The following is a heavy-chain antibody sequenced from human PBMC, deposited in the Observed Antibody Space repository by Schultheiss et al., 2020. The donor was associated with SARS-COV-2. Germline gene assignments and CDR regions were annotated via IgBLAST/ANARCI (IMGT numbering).Heavy chain of an antibody. J-gene: IGHJ3*02. D-gene: IGHD2-15*01. V-gene: IGHV4-61*01. Sequence: SETLSLTCAVSGYSISSSYYWSWIRQPPGKGLEWIGYIYYSGSTNYNPSLKSRVTISVDTSKNQFSLKLSSVTAADTAVYYCARVVARAFDIWGQGTMVTVSS. CDR3: ARVVARAFDI. CDR1: GYSISSSYY. CDR2: IYYSGST.